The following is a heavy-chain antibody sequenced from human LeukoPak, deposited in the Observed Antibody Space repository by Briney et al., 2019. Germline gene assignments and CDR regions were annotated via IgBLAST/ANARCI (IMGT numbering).Heavy chain of an antibody. CDR3: AREGYSYGLDY. V-gene: IGHV4-4*02. J-gene: IGHJ4*02. Sequence: PSETLSLTCAVSGVSISSSNWWSWVRQPPGKGLEWIGEIYHSGSTNCNPSLNSRVTISVDKSTNQFSLRLSSVTAADTAVYYCAREGYSYGLDYWGQGTLVTVSS. CDR2: IYHSGST. D-gene: IGHD5-18*01. CDR1: GVSISSSNW.